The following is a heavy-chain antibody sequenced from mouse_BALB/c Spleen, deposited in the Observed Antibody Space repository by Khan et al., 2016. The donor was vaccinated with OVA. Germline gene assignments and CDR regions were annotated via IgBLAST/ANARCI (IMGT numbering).Heavy chain of an antibody. Sequence: QIQLVQSGPELKKPGETVKISCKASGYTFTNYGMNWVKQAPGKGLKWMGWINTYTEEPTYADDFKGRFAFSLETSASTAYLQINNLKNEDTATXFCASGGYWYFDVWGAGTPVTVSS. D-gene: IGHD1-1*02. CDR1: GYTFTNYG. J-gene: IGHJ1*01. CDR3: ASGGYWYFDV. V-gene: IGHV9-3-1*01. CDR2: INTYTEEP.